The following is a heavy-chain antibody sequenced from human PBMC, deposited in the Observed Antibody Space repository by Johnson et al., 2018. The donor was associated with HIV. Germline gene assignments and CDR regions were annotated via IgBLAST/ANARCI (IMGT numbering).Heavy chain of an antibody. CDR2: ISSSGRTI. CDR1: GFTFSDYY. D-gene: IGHD6-13*01. CDR3: ARERQSSSWYDAFDM. J-gene: IGHJ3*02. V-gene: IGHV3-11*04. Sequence: QVQLVESGGGLVKPGGSLRLSCAASGFTFSDYYMSWIRQAPGQGLEWVSYISSSGRTIYYADSVKGRLTISRDNAKMSLYLQMNSLRAEDTAVYYCARERQSSSWYDAFDMWGQGTMVTVSS.